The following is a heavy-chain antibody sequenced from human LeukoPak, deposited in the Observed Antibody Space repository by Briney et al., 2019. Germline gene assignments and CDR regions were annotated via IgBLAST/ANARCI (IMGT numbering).Heavy chain of an antibody. CDR3: ARQRASIAAAGTWFDP. CDR2: IYTSGST. CDR1: GGSISSYY. D-gene: IGHD6-13*01. V-gene: IGHV4-4*07. Sequence: SETLSLTCTVSGGSISSYYWSWIRQPAGKGLEWIGRIYTSGSTNYNPSLKSRVTISVDTSKNQFSLKLSSVTAADTAVYYCARQRASIAAAGTWFDPWGQGTLVTVSS. J-gene: IGHJ5*02.